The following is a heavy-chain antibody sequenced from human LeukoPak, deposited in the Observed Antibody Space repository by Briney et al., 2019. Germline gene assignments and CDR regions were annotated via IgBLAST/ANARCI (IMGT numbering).Heavy chain of an antibody. V-gene: IGHV3-48*01. J-gene: IGHJ4*02. D-gene: IGHD1-14*01. CDR1: GFTFSSYS. Sequence: GGSLRLSCAASGFTFSSYSMNWVRQAPGKGLEWVSYISSSSTADSVKGRFTISRDNAKNSLYLHMNSLRAEDTAVYYCVRDHNRAFDYWGQGTLVTVSS. CDR3: VRDHNRAFDY. CDR2: ISSSST.